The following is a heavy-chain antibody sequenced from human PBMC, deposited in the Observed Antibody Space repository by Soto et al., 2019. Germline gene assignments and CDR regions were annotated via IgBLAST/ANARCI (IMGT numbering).Heavy chain of an antibody. CDR1: GFTFSSYW. Sequence: GGSLRLSCAASGFTFSSYWMHWVRQAPGKGLVWVSRINSDGSSTSYADSVKGRFTISRDNAKNTLYLQMNSLRAEDTAVYYCARDDSGYDSPTTRWIDYWGQGTLVTVSS. CDR3: ARDDSGYDSPTTRWIDY. V-gene: IGHV3-74*01. J-gene: IGHJ4*02. D-gene: IGHD5-12*01. CDR2: INSDGSST.